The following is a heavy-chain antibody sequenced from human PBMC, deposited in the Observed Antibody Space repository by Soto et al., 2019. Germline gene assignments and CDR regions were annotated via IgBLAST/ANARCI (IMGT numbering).Heavy chain of an antibody. Sequence: QVQLVQSGAEVKKPGASVKVSCKASGYTFTSYGISWVRQAPGQGLEWMGWVSAYNGNTNYAQKLQGRVTMTTDTSTSTAYMELRSLRSDDTAVYYCARDRIAAAGTSYYYYGMDVWGQGTTVTVSS. V-gene: IGHV1-18*01. CDR1: GYTFTSYG. CDR2: VSAYNGNT. J-gene: IGHJ6*02. CDR3: ARDRIAAAGTSYYYYGMDV. D-gene: IGHD6-13*01.